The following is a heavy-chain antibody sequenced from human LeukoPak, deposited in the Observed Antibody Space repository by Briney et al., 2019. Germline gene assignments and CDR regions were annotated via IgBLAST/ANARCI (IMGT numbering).Heavy chain of an antibody. CDR1: GDSISSGSFY. V-gene: IGHV4-39*01. Sequence: SETPSLTCTVSGDSISSGSFYWGWIRQPPGKGLEWIGSIYYGGSTYYNPSLKSRVTISVDTSKNQFSLKLNSVTAADTAVYYCARHSRGITIFGVVLEYWGQGTLVTVSS. CDR2: IYYGGST. D-gene: IGHD3-3*01. CDR3: ARHSRGITIFGVVLEY. J-gene: IGHJ4*02.